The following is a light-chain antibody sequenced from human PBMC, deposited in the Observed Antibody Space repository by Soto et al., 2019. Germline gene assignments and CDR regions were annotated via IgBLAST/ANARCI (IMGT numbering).Light chain of an antibody. V-gene: IGLV2-11*01. CDR2: DVT. J-gene: IGLJ1*01. CDR1: SSDVGGYNC. Sequence: QSALTQPCSVSGSPGQSVTISCTGTSSDVGGYNCVSWYQHHPGKAPKLMIYDVTKRPSGVPDRFSGSKSGNTASLTISGLQAEDEADYYCCSYAGTFYVFGTGTKLTVL. CDR3: CSYAGTFYV.